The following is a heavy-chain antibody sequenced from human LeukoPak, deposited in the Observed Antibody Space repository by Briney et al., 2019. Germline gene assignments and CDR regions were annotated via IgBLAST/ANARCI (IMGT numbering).Heavy chain of an antibody. CDR3: ARDPLYYYGSGSPV. J-gene: IGHJ3*01. CDR1: GGSISSGPYF. D-gene: IGHD3-10*01. Sequence: SETLSLTCSVSGGSISSGPYFWSWIRQSPGQGLEWIGYIWPSGSTNYNPSLKSRVTISVDTSKNQFSLKLSSVTAADTAVYYCARDPLYYYGSGSPVWGQGTMVTVSS. CDR2: IWPSGST. V-gene: IGHV4-30-2*06.